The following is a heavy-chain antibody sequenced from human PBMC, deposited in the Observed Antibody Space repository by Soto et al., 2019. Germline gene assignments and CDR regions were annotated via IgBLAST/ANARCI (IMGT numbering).Heavy chain of an antibody. CDR3: ARQDNTGTYQGFGG. CDR1: GGSISTTKYY. CDR2: MSYGGST. J-gene: IGHJ4*02. Sequence: SETLSLTCTVSGGSISTTKYYWAWIRQPPGKGLEWIGSMSYGGSTYYNSSRRSRVTMSVDTSKNQFSLKVTSVTAADTAVYSCARQDNTGTYQGFGGWGQGSRV. V-gene: IGHV4-39*01. D-gene: IGHD1-1*01.